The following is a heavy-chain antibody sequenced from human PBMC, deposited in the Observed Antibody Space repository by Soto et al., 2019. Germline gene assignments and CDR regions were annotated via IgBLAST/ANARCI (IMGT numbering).Heavy chain of an antibody. CDR1: GYTFTSYA. CDR2: INAGNGNT. CDR3: ARQLGELSSYYYYYMDV. D-gene: IGHD3-10*01. J-gene: IGHJ6*03. V-gene: IGHV1-3*01. Sequence: ASVKVSCKASGYTFTSYAMHWVRQAPGQRLEWMGWINAGNGNTKYSQKFQGRVTITRDTSASTAYLQWSSLKASDTAMYYCARQLGELSSYYYYYMDVWGKGTTVTVSS.